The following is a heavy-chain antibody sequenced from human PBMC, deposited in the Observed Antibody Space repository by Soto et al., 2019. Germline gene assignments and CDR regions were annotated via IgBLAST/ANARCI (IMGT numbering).Heavy chain of an antibody. D-gene: IGHD1-26*01. CDR2: LHHSGST. CDR3: ARDSGSGSL. Sequence: QVQLQESGPGLVKASQTLSFTCTVSGGSVNNNDYYWSWIRQPPGKGLEWIGNLHHSGSTGYNLSLRSRVSMSVDTSKNHFSLKMNSVTPADTAVYYCARDSGSGSLWGQGTLVTVSS. V-gene: IGHV4-30-4*01. J-gene: IGHJ1*01. CDR1: GGSVNNNDYY.